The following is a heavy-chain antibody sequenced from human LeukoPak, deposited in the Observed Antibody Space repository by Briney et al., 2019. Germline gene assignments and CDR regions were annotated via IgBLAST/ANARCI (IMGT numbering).Heavy chain of an antibody. V-gene: IGHV3-23*01. J-gene: IGHJ4*02. Sequence: GSLRLSCAASGFTFSSYAMSWVRQAPEKGLEWVSTISGSGGGTYYADSVKGRFTISRDNSKNTLYLQMDSLRAEDTAVYYCARDGDDILTGYYDYWGQGTLVTVSS. CDR2: ISGSGGGT. CDR1: GFTFSSYA. D-gene: IGHD3-9*01. CDR3: ARDGDDILTGYYDY.